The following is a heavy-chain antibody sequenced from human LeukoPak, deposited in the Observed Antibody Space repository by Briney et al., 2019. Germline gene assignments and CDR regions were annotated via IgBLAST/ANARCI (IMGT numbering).Heavy chain of an antibody. V-gene: IGHV1-2*02. CDR1: GYTFTGYY. CDR2: INPNSGGT. CDR3: ARVRITMINDAFDI. Sequence: ASVKVSCKASGYTFTGYYMHWVRQAPGQGLEGVGWINPNSGGTNYAQKFQGRVTMTRDTSISTAYMELSRLRSDDTAVYYCARVRITMINDAFDIWGQGTMVTVSS. D-gene: IGHD3-22*01. J-gene: IGHJ3*02.